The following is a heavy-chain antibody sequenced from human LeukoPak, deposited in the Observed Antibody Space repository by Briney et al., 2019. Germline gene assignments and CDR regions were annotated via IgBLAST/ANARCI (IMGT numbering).Heavy chain of an antibody. D-gene: IGHD3-10*01. CDR1: GFTVNSNY. CDR3: ARGFNRGFDP. CDR2: IYSGGTT. Sequence: PGGSLRLSCAASGFTVNSNYWSWARQAPGKGLEWVSVIYSGGTTYYADSVKGRFTFSRDNSKSMLHLQMNSLRAEDTAVYYCARGFNRGFDPWGQGTLVIVSS. J-gene: IGHJ5*02. V-gene: IGHV3-53*01.